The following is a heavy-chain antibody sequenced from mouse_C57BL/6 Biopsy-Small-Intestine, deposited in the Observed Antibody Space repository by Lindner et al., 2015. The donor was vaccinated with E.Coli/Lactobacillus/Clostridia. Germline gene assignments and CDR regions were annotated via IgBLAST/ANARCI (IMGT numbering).Heavy chain of an antibody. Sequence: SVKVSCKASGDSFNSYTIAWVRQAPGQGLEWIGGIIPMSGSANYAQKFQGRVTITADESTSTAYMELSSLRSEDTAVYYCARVIARAAKFNWFDPWGQGTLVNVSS. V-gene: IGHV1-4*01. CDR3: ARVIARAAKFNWFDP. D-gene: IGHD4-1*01. CDR2: IIPMSGSA. CDR1: GDSFNSYT. J-gene: IGHJ4*01.